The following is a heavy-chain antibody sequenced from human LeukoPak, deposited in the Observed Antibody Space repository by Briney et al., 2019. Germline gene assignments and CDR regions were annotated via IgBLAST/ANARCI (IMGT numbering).Heavy chain of an antibody. CDR2: IYYSGST. V-gene: IGHV4-39*01. Sequence: SETLSLTCTVSGGSISSSSYYWGWIRQPPGKGLEWIGSIYYSGSTYYNPSLKSRVTISVDTSKNQFSLKLSSVTAADTAVYYCVPYSSGHNRNYYYYYGMDVWGQGTTVTVSS. J-gene: IGHJ6*02. CDR1: GGSISSSSYY. CDR3: VPYSSGHNRNYYYYYGMDV. D-gene: IGHD6-19*01.